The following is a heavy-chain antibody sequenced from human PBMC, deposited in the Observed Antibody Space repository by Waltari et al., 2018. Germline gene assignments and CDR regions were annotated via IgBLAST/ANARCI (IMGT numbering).Heavy chain of an antibody. V-gene: IGHV4-59*01. CDR3: ARVYSSYYYYMDV. CDR1: GGSISSYY. J-gene: IGHJ6*03. CDR2: NYYSGST. Sequence: QVQLQESGPGLVKPSETLSLTCTVSGGSISSYYWSWIRQPPGKGLEWIGYNYYSGSTNYNPSLRSRVTITVDTSKNQFSLKLSSVTAADTAVYYCARVYSSYYYYMDVWGKGTTVTVSS. D-gene: IGHD5-18*01.